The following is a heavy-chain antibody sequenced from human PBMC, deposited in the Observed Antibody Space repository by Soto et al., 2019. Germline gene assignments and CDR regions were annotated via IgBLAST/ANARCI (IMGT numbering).Heavy chain of an antibody. J-gene: IGHJ4*02. D-gene: IGHD5-12*01. CDR3: TTGRGGSAYVPGAY. CDR2: IKTNIDGGAT. CDR1: GFSFTSAW. V-gene: IGHV3-15*07. Sequence: EVQLVESGGGLVKPGGSLRLSCAASGFSFTSAWMNWVRQIPGKGLEWVGRIKTNIDGGATDYSAPVKGRFTISRDDSKDTVYLQMNSLKTEDTAVYYFTTGRGGSAYVPGAYWGQGALVTGSS.